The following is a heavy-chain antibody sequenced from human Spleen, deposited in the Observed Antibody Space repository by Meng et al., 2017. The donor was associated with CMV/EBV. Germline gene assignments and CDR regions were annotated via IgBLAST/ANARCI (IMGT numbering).Heavy chain of an antibody. J-gene: IGHJ4*02. D-gene: IGHD5-24*01. CDR2: INPSGGST. Sequence: SCKASGYTFTSYYMHWGRQAPGQGLEWMGIINPSGGSTSYAQKFQGRVTMTRDTSTSTVYMELSSLRSEDTAVYYCARGVEMVTIDYWGQGTLVTVSS. CDR1: GYTFTSYY. CDR3: ARGVEMVTIDY. V-gene: IGHV1-46*01.